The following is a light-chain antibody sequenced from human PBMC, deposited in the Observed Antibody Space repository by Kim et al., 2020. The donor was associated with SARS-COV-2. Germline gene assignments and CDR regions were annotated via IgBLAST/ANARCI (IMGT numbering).Light chain of an antibody. CDR1: SSNIGNNA. Sequence: PRQRVTVSCSGGSSNIGNNAVNWYQQLPGKAPQLLIYYDDLLPSGVSDRFSGSKSGTSASLAISGLQSEDESDYYCASWDDSLNGRYVFGTGTKVTVL. J-gene: IGLJ1*01. V-gene: IGLV1-36*01. CDR3: ASWDDSLNGRYV. CDR2: YDD.